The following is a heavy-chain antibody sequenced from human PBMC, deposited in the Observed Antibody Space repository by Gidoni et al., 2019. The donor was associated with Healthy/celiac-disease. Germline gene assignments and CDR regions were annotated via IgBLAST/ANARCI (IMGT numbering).Heavy chain of an antibody. CDR1: GFTFSSYA. V-gene: IGHV3-30-3*01. CDR3: ARDRVSGSLDY. J-gene: IGHJ4*02. CDR2: ISYDGSNK. D-gene: IGHD1-26*01. Sequence: QVQLVASGGGVVQPGRSLRLSCAASGFTFSSYAMHWVRQAPGKGLGWVAVISYDGSNKYYADSVKGRFTISRDNSKNTLYLQMNSLRAEDTAVYYCARDRVSGSLDYWGQGTLVTVSS.